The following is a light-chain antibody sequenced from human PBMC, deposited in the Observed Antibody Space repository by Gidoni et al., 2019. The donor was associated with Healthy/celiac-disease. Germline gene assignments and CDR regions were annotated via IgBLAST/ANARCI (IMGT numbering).Light chain of an antibody. Sequence: QYALTQPASVSGAPGQSITIPCTGTSRDVGGYNKVSWYQQPPGKAPTLLIYEVSNRPSWVSNRFSVSKSGNTASLTISGLQAEAEADYYCSSYTSSSTLVVFGGGTKLTVL. V-gene: IGLV2-14*01. J-gene: IGLJ2*01. CDR3: SSYTSSSTLVV. CDR2: EVS. CDR1: SRDVGGYNK.